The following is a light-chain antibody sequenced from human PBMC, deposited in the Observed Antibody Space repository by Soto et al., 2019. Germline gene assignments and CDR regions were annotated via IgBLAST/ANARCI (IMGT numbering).Light chain of an antibody. CDR1: QSVLYSSNNKNY. CDR2: WAS. Sequence: DIVMTQSPDSLAVSLGERATINCKSSQSVLYSSNNKNYLAWYQQKPGQPPKLLIYWASTRESGLPDRFSGSGSRKYFTLTISRLQAEDVAVYYWQQYYSTVTFGGGTKVEIK. V-gene: IGKV4-1*01. CDR3: QQYYSTVT. J-gene: IGKJ4*01.